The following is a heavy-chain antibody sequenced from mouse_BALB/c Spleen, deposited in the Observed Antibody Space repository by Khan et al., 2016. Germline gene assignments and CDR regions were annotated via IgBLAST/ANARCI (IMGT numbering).Heavy chain of an antibody. J-gene: IGHJ4*01. CDR3: ARSEYVNKDALDY. CDR1: DYSITDDYA. V-gene: IGHV3-2*02. Sequence: VQLQESGPGLVKPSQSLSLSCTVTDYSITDDYAWNWHQHLPGNKLEWMGYISYSGSTSYNPSLKSRISITRDTSNNQFFLQLNSVTSEDTATSYWARSEYVNKDALDYWGQGTTLTVSS. D-gene: IGHD1-3*01. CDR2: ISYSGST.